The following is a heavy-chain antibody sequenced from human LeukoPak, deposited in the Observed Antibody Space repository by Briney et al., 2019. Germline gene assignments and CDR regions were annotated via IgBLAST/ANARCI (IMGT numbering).Heavy chain of an antibody. CDR1: GGTFSSYA. Sequence: SVKVSCKASGGTFSSYAISWVRQAPGQGLEWMGRIIPILGIANYAQKFQGRVTITADKSTSTAYMDLSSLRSEDTAVYYCARVVRNGGPYYFDYWGQGTLVTVSS. J-gene: IGHJ4*02. CDR3: ARVVRNGGPYYFDY. V-gene: IGHV1-69*04. D-gene: IGHD1-1*01. CDR2: IIPILGIA.